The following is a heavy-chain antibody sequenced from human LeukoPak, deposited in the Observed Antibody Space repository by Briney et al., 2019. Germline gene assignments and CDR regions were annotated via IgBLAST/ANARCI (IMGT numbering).Heavy chain of an antibody. CDR1: GYTLTELS. Sequence: ASVKVSCKVSGYTLTELSMHWVRQAPGKGLEWMGGFDPEDGETIYAQKFQGRVTMTEDTSTSTAYMELRSLRSDDTAVYYCARGGYCSSTSCSENWFDPWGQGTLVTVSS. CDR3: ARGGYCSSTSCSENWFDP. V-gene: IGHV1-24*01. CDR2: FDPEDGET. D-gene: IGHD2-2*03. J-gene: IGHJ5*02.